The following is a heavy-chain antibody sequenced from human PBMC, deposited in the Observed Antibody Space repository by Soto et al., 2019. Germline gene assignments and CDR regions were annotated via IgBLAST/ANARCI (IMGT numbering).Heavy chain of an antibody. Sequence: SETLSLTCAVSGGTFSGYYRSWIRQPPGKGLEWIGEINHSGSTNYNPSLKSRVTIQVDTSKNQFSLKLSYVTAADTAVYYCERQGYGSGPTWLDSWGQANLVTVNS. J-gene: IGHJ5*01. CDR3: ERQGYGSGPTWLDS. CDR1: GGTFSGYY. V-gene: IGHV4-34*01. D-gene: IGHD3-10*01. CDR2: INHSGST.